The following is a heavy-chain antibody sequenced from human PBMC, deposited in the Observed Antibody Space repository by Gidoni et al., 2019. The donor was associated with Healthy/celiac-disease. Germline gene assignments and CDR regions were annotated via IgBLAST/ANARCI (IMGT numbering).Heavy chain of an antibody. J-gene: IGHJ6*02. CDR2: ISDDGSNK. D-gene: IGHD3-10*01. Sequence: QVQLVESGGGVVQPGRSLRLSCAASGFTFSSYAMHWVRQAPGQGLEWVAVISDDGSNKYYADSVKGRFTISRDNSKNTLYLQMNSLRAEDTAVYYCARDFRGVINYYYYGMDVWGQGTTVTVSS. CDR1: GFTFSSYA. CDR3: ARDFRGVINYYYYGMDV. V-gene: IGHV3-30-3*01.